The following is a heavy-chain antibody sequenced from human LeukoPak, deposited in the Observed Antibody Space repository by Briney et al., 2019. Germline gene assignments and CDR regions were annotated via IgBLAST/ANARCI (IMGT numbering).Heavy chain of an antibody. CDR2: IYTDGDT. V-gene: IGHV3-66*01. Sequence: PGGSLRLSCVASGFTVRTNFMSWVRQAPGKGLECVSAIYTDGDTYYADSVKGRFTISRDDSQNPLYLQMNTLRVEDTAVYYCATAPSVFGVIWQYGFDYWGQGTLVTVSS. D-gene: IGHD3-3*01. J-gene: IGHJ4*02. CDR1: GFTVRTNF. CDR3: ATAPSVFGVIWQYGFDY.